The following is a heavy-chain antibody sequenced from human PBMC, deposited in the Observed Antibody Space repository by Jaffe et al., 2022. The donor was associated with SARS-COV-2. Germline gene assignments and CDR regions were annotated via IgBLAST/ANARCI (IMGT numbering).Heavy chain of an antibody. CDR3: ARHGLREGGKSYVGSED. Sequence: EVQLVESGGGLVQPGGSLRLSCAASGFTFSTYWMAWVRQAPGKGLEWVASIKPDGSDKFYVDSVKGRFTISRDNAWNSLFLQMDSLRAEDTAVYFCARHGLREGGKSYVGSEDWGQGVLVTVSS. J-gene: IGHJ4*02. CDR1: GFTFSTYW. CDR2: IKPDGSDK. D-gene: IGHD3-10*01. V-gene: IGHV3-7*03.